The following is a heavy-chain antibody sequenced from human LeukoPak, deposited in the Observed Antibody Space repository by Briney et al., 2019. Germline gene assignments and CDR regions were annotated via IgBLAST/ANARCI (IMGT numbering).Heavy chain of an antibody. D-gene: IGHD3-3*01. V-gene: IGHV4-59*01. J-gene: IGHJ6*02. CDR3: ARAYDFWSGYDYGMDV. CDR2: IYYSGST. Sequence: SETLSLTCTVSGGSISSYYWSWIRQPPGKGLGWIGYIYYSGSTNYNPSPKSRVTISVDTSKNQFSLKLSSATAADTAVYYCARAYDFWSGYDYGMDVWGQGTTVTVSS. CDR1: GGSISSYY.